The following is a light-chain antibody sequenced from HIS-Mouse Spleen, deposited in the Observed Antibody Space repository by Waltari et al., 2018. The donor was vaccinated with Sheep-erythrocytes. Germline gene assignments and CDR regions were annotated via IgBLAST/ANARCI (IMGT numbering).Light chain of an antibody. Sequence: QSALTQPPSASGSPGQSVTISCPGTSSDVGGYNYVSWYQQHPGKAPKLMSYEVSKRPSGVPDRFSGSKSGNTASLTVSGLQAEDEAEYYCSSYAGSNNWVFGGGTKLTVL. V-gene: IGLV2-8*01. CDR2: EVS. CDR1: SSDVGGYNY. J-gene: IGLJ3*02. CDR3: SSYAGSNNWV.